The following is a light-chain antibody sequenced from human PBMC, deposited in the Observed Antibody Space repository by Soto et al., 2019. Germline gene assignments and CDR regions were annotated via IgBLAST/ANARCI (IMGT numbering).Light chain of an antibody. V-gene: IGKV3-15*01. Sequence: EIVMTQSPATLSVSPGERATLSCRASQSVSSNLAWYQQKPGQAPRLLIYGASTRANGIPARFSGSGSGTEFTLTISSLQSEDCAVYYCQQYNNWPPTLGKGTKVEIK. CDR2: GAS. J-gene: IGKJ1*01. CDR1: QSVSSN. CDR3: QQYNNWPPT.